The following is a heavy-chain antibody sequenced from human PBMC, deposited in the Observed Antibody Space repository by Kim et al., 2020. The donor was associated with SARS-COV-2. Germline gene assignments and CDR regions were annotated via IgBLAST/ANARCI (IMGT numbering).Heavy chain of an antibody. Sequence: SQTLSLTCAISGDSVSSNSAAWNWIRQSPSRGLEWLGRTYYRSKWYNDYAVSVKSRITINPDTSKNQFSLQLNSVTPEDTAVYYCARSPLGVSSGYHLYYYYYGMDVWGQGTTVTVSS. CDR3: ARSPLGVSSGYHLYYYYYGMDV. D-gene: IGHD3-22*01. CDR1: GDSVSSNSAA. CDR2: TYYRSKWYN. J-gene: IGHJ6*02. V-gene: IGHV6-1*01.